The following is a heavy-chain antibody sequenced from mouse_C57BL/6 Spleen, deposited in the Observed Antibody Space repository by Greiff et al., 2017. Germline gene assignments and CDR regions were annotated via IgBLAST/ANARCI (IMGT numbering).Heavy chain of an antibody. D-gene: IGHD1-1*01. CDR3: ARYGITTVVATDY. V-gene: IGHV1-54*01. CDR1: GYAFTNYL. Sequence: QVQLQQSGAELVRPGTSVKVSCKASGYAFTNYLIEWVKQRPGQGLEWIGVINPGSGGTNYNEKFKGKATLTADKSSSNAYMQLSSLTSEDSAVYFCARYGITTVVATDYWGQGTTLTVSS. J-gene: IGHJ2*01. CDR2: INPGSGGT.